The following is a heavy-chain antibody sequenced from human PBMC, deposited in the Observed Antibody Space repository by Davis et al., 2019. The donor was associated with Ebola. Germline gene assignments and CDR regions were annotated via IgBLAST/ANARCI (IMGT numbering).Heavy chain of an antibody. V-gene: IGHV3-11*05. CDR3: ARVGATAGSFDY. D-gene: IGHD1-26*01. Sequence: GRFTISRDNAKNSLYLQMNSLRAEDTAVYYCARVGATAGSFDYWGQGTLVTVSS. J-gene: IGHJ4*02.